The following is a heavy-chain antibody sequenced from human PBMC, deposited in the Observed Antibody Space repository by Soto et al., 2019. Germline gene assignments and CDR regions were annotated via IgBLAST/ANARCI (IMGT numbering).Heavy chain of an antibody. J-gene: IGHJ6*02. CDR3: ARETPYDSSGYYFKNCYYYGMDV. CDR2: ISAYNGNT. Sequence: ASEPVSCKASGYTFPSYGISWVRQAPGQGLEWMGWISAYNGNTNYAQKFQGRVTMTTDTSTSIAYMELRSLRSDDTAVYYCARETPYDSSGYYFKNCYYYGMDVWGQGTTVTVSS. V-gene: IGHV1-18*04. CDR1: GYTFPSYG. D-gene: IGHD3-22*01.